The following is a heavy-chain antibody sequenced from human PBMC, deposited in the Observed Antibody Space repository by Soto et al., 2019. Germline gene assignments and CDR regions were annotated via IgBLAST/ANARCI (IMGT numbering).Heavy chain of an antibody. CDR3: ARPTKDIVVVVAATQTGYYYYGMDV. V-gene: IGHV1-69*12. CDR1: GGTFSSYA. CDR2: IIPIFGTA. Sequence: QVQLVQSGAEVKKPGSSVKVSCKASGGTFSSYAISWVRQAPGQGLEWMGGIIPIFGTANYAQKFQGRVTITADESTSTAYMELSSLRSEDTAVYYCARPTKDIVVVVAATQTGYYYYGMDVWGQGTTVTVSS. D-gene: IGHD2-15*01. J-gene: IGHJ6*02.